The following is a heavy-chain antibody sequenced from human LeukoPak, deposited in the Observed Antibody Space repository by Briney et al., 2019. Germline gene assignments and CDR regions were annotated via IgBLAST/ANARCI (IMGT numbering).Heavy chain of an antibody. J-gene: IGHJ4*02. CDR2: ISVYSGNT. D-gene: IGHD4-17*01. V-gene: IGHV1-18*01. CDR3: ARVVEYGDYSAY. Sequence: ASVKVSCKASGYTFTSYRISWVRQAPGQGLEWMGWISVYSGNTNYAQKFQDRVTMCRDTSTNTVYMELMSLRSDDTAVYFCARVVEYGDYSAYWGQGTLVTVSS. CDR1: GYTFTSYR.